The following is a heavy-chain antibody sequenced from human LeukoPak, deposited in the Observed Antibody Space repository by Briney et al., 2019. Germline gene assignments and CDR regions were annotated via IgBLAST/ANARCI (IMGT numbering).Heavy chain of an antibody. V-gene: IGHV3-9*03. D-gene: IGHD3-22*01. CDR1: GFTFSRSW. CDR2: ISWNSGSI. J-gene: IGHJ4*02. Sequence: PGGSLRLSCAASGFTFSRSWMDWVRQAPGKGLEWVSGISWNSGSIGYADSVKGRFTISRDNAKNSLYLQMNSLRAEDMALYYCAKAKSYYDSSGYYFDYWGQGTLVTVSS. CDR3: AKAKSYYDSSGYYFDY.